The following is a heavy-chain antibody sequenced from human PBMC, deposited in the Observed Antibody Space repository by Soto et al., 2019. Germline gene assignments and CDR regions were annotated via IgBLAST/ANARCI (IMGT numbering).Heavy chain of an antibody. V-gene: IGHV4-4*02. CDR3: ARQDNVAVAGAYFQH. CDR1: GGSISTTNW. J-gene: IGHJ1*01. Sequence: QVQLQESGPGLVKASGTLSLNCAVSGGSISTTNWWSWVRQPPGKGLEWIGEIYHSGSTNYNPSFKRRVTISVDKSKNQFSLKLSSVTAADTAVYYCARQDNVAVAGAYFQHWGQGTLVTVSP. D-gene: IGHD6-19*01. CDR2: IYHSGST.